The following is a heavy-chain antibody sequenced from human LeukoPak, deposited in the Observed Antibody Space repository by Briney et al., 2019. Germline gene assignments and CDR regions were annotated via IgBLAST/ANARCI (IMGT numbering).Heavy chain of an antibody. Sequence: GGSLRLSCAASGFTFNNYEMNWVRHAPGKGLEWISYVTSSGGTTYYADSVKGRFTISRDNAKNSLYLQMNSLRTEDTAVYYCARDVRGSVTSYFYYYMDVWGKGTTVTVSS. J-gene: IGHJ6*03. CDR2: VTSSGGTT. CDR3: ARDVRGSVTSYFYYYMDV. V-gene: IGHV3-48*03. D-gene: IGHD5-18*01. CDR1: GFTFNNYE.